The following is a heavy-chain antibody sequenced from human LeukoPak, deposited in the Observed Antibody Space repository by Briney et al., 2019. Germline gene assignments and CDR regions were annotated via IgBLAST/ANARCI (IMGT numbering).Heavy chain of an antibody. Sequence: ASVKVSCKASGHTFTGYYMHWVRQAPGQGLEWMGWINPNSGGTNYAQEFQGRVTMTRDTSISTAYMELSRLRSDDTAVYYCARSRGLNPFDYWGQGTLVTVSS. J-gene: IGHJ4*02. V-gene: IGHV1-2*02. CDR1: GHTFTGYY. CDR2: INPNSGGT. CDR3: ARSRGLNPFDY. D-gene: IGHD3-10*01.